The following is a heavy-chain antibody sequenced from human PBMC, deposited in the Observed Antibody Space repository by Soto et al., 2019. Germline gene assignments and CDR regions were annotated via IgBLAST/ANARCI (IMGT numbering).Heavy chain of an antibody. J-gene: IGHJ6*03. V-gene: IGHV6-1*01. D-gene: IGHD1-7*01. Sequence: QVQLQQSGPGLVRPSQTLSLTCAISGDSVSSNSAAWNWIRQSPSRGLEWLGRTYYRSRWYNDYAVSVISRITVNPDTSKNQFSLHLNSVTPEDTAVYYCAGTSSLHWYYMDVWDKGTTVTVSS. CDR2: TYYRSRWYN. CDR3: AGTSSLHWYYMDV. CDR1: GDSVSSNSAA.